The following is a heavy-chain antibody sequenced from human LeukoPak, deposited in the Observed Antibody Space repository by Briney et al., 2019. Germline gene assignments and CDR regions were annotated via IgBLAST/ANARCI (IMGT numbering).Heavy chain of an antibody. CDR3: AKGSVGNADFAS. Sequence: GGSLRLSCAASGFTFSSFSMTWVRQAPGKGLEWVSSIIVSVATYYADSVKGQFNISRDRFRGMLFLQMDSLRVEDTAVYFCAKGSVGNADFASWGQGALVTVSS. CDR2: IIVSVAT. V-gene: IGHV3-23*01. D-gene: IGHD6-25*01. CDR1: GFTFSSFS. J-gene: IGHJ4*02.